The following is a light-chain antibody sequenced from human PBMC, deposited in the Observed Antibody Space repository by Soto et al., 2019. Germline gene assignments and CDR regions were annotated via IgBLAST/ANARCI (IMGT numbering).Light chain of an antibody. V-gene: IGLV1-51*01. CDR3: GTWDSSLSGVV. CDR1: NSNIGNNY. CDR2: VNN. J-gene: IGLJ2*01. Sequence: QSVLTQPPSVSAAPGQKVTICCSGSNSNIGNNYVSWYQHLPGTAPKLLIYVNNKRPSGIPDRFSGSKSGTSATLGITGLQTGDDADYYCGTWDSSLSGVVFGAGTKLTVL.